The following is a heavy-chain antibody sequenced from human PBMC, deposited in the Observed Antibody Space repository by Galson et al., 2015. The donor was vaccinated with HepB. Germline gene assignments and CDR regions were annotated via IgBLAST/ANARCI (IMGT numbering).Heavy chain of an antibody. J-gene: IGHJ4*02. CDR1: GYTFTSYG. V-gene: IGHV1-18*01. CDR2: ISAYNGNT. CDR3: ARGLRAVADQVEGWGTSPDDDY. Sequence: SVKVSCKASGYTFTSYGISWVRQAPGQGLEWMGWISAYNGNTNYAQKLQGRVTMTTDTSTSTAYMELRSLRSDDTAVYYCARGLRAVADQVEGWGTSPDDDYWGQGTLVTVSS. D-gene: IGHD6-19*01.